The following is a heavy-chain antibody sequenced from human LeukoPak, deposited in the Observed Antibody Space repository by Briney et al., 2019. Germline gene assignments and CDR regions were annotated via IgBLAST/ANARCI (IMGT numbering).Heavy chain of an antibody. D-gene: IGHD3-3*01. Sequence: SQTLSLTCTVSGGSISSGGYYWSWIRQPPGKGLEWIGYIYHSGSTYYNPSLKSRVTISVDRSKNQFSLKLSSVTAADTAVYYCARAASQLRFLEWLPNWFDPWGQGTLVTVSS. V-gene: IGHV4-30-2*01. J-gene: IGHJ5*02. CDR1: GGSISSGGYY. CDR2: IYHSGST. CDR3: ARAASQLRFLEWLPNWFDP.